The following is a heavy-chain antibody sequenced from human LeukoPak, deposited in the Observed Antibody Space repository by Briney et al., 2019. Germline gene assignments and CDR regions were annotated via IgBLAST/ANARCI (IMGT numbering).Heavy chain of an antibody. CDR3: ARGVIVTTLPGRFDP. Sequence: SETLSLTCTVSGGSISSYYWSWIRQPPGKGLEWIGYIYYSGSTNYNPSLKSRVTMSVDTSKNQFSLKLSSVTAADTAVYYCARGVIVTTLPGRFDPWGQGTLVTVSS. J-gene: IGHJ5*02. CDR1: GGSISSYY. CDR2: IYYSGST. D-gene: IGHD4-17*01. V-gene: IGHV4-59*12.